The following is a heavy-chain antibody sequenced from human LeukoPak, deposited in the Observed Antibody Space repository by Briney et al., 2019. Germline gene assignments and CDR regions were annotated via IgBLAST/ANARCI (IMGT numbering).Heavy chain of an antibody. Sequence: GGSLRLSCAASGFTVSGTYMSWVRQAPGKGLEWVSISYSDGRTYYADSVKGRFTISRDNSKSTLYLQMNSLRAEDTAVYYCARDIPGVNVYWGQGTLVTVSS. D-gene: IGHD3-10*01. CDR2: SYSDGRT. CDR3: ARDIPGVNVY. V-gene: IGHV3-53*01. CDR1: GFTVSGTY. J-gene: IGHJ4*02.